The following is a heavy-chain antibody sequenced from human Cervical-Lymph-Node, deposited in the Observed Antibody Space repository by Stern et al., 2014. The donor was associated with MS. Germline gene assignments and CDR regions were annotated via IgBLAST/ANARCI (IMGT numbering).Heavy chain of an antibody. CDR2: TYYTSKWYT. J-gene: IGHJ4*02. CDR1: GDSISTNSAA. CDR3: ARGRELTD. V-gene: IGHV6-1*01. D-gene: IGHD1-7*01. Sequence: VHLVESGPGLVKPSQTLSLTCAISGDSISTNSAAWNWIRQSPSRGLEWLGRTYYTSKWYTDYAVSVKSRIPINADTSKNQFSLQLTSVTPEDTAVYYCARGRELTDWGQGTLVTVSS.